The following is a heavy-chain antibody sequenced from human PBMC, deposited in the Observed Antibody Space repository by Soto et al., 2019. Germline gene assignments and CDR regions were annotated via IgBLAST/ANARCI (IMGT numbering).Heavy chain of an antibody. J-gene: IGHJ6*02. D-gene: IGHD6-13*01. CDR1: GGTFSSYA. V-gene: IGHV1-69*13. Sequence: SVKVSCKASGGTFSSYAISWVRQAPGQGLEWMGGIIPIFGTANYAQKFQGRVTITADESTSTAYMELSSLRSEDTAVYYCARGRRLIRNSWPPYYFYAMDVWGQGTTVTVSS. CDR2: IIPIFGTA. CDR3: ARGRRLIRNSWPPYYFYAMDV.